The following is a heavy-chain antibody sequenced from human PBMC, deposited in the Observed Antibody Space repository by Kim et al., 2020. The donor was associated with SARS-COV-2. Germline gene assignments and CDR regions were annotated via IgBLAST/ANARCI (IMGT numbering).Heavy chain of an antibody. J-gene: IGHJ4*02. CDR1: GFTFSSYS. CDR3: ARSLEGPIAAAGTGFDY. Sequence: GGSLRLSCAASGFTFSSYSMNWVRQAPGKGLEWVSSISSSSSYIYYADSVKGRFTISRDNAKNSLYLQMNSLRAEDTAVYYCARSLEGPIAAAGTGFDYWGQGTLVTVSS. D-gene: IGHD6-13*01. V-gene: IGHV3-21*01. CDR2: ISSSSSYI.